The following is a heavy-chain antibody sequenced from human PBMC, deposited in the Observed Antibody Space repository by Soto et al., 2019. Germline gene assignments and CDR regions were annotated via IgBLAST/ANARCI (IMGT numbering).Heavy chain of an antibody. D-gene: IGHD2-15*01. CDR3: AREENCSGGTCYSEYFHR. Sequence: SVKVSCRASGYLFTAYSMHWVRLAPVQGLEWMGVVNPSGGSTKYAQNFQGRVTMTRDTSTTTIYMELSSLRSDDTAIYYCAREENCSGGTCYSEYFHRWGQGTLVTVSS. CDR2: VNPSGGST. J-gene: IGHJ1*01. CDR1: GYLFTAYS. V-gene: IGHV1-46*01.